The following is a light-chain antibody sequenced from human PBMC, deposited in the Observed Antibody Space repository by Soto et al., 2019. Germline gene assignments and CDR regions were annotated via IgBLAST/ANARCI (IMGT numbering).Light chain of an antibody. CDR1: QSVSSN. CDR2: GAS. J-gene: IGKJ1*01. Sequence: EIVRTQSPATLSVSPGERATLSCRASQSVSSNLAWYQQKPGQAPRLLIYGASTRATGIPARFSGSGSGTEFTLTIRSLQSEDFAVYYCQQYNNWPPGTFGQGTKVEIK. CDR3: QQYNNWPPGT. V-gene: IGKV3-15*01.